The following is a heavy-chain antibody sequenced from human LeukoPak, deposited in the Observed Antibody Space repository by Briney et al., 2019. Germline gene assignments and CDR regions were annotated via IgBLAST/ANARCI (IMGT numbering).Heavy chain of an antibody. D-gene: IGHD3-10*02. CDR2: IRYDGRNK. CDR1: GFTFSSYG. J-gene: IGHJ6*04. CDR3: AELGITMIGGV. Sequence: GGSLRLSCAASGFTFSSYGMHWVRQAPGKGLDWVAFIRYDGRNKYYADSVKGRFTISRDNAKNSLYLQMNSLRAEDTAVYYCAELGITMIGGVWGKGTTVTISS. V-gene: IGHV3-30*02.